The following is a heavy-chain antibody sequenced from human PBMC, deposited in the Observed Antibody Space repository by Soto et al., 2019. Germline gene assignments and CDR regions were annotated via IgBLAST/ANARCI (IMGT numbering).Heavy chain of an antibody. CDR2: IYWDDDK. CDR3: AHRPIVLQVESSSWYFDY. CDR1: GISLSTSGVG. D-gene: IGHD6-13*01. V-gene: IGHV2-5*02. Sequence: QVTLKESGPPLVKPTQTLTLTCTFSGISLSTSGVGVGWIRQPPGKALEWLALIYWDDDKRYSPSLKSRLTLTRYTSKNKVVRTMTILDPVNTATYYCAHRPIVLQVESSSWYFDYWGQGTPVTVSS. J-gene: IGHJ4*02.